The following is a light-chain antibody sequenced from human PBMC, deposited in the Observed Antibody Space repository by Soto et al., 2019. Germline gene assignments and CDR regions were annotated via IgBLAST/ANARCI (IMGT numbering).Light chain of an antibody. CDR3: QQYGTSPPYP. Sequence: EIMLKQSPDTRSLTPGERATLSCRASQRVSGIYLAWYQQKPGQAPRLLLYCASRSASGIPDRFSGSGSGTDFSLTISSLEPADFAVYYCQQYGTSPPYPFGQGTMV. CDR2: CAS. J-gene: IGKJ2*01. V-gene: IGKV3-20*01. CDR1: QRVSGIY.